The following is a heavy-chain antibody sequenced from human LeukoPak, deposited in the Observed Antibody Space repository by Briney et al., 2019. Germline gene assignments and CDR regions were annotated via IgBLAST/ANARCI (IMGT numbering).Heavy chain of an antibody. Sequence: ASVKVSCKASGYTFTSYDINWVRQATGQGLEWMGWMNPNSGNAGYAQKFQGRVTMTRNTSISTAYMELSSLRSEDTAVYYCAREYDSSGYRDAFDIWGQGTMVTVSS. CDR2: MNPNSGNA. CDR1: GYTFTSYD. CDR3: AREYDSSGYRDAFDI. D-gene: IGHD3-22*01. J-gene: IGHJ3*02. V-gene: IGHV1-8*01.